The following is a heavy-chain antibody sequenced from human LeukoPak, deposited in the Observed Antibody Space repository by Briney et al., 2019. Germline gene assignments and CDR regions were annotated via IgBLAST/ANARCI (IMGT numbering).Heavy chain of an antibody. D-gene: IGHD3-10*01. J-gene: IGHJ4*02. V-gene: IGHV4-31*03. CDR3: ARDTGEESSDRSIDY. CDR2: IYYSGST. CDR1: GGSISSGGYY. Sequence: SGTLSLPFTVPGGSISSGGYYWSWIRSHPGKGLEWIGYIYYSGSTYYNPSLKSRVTISVDTSKNQFSLKLSSVTAADTAVYYCARDTGEESSDRSIDYWGQGTLVTVSS.